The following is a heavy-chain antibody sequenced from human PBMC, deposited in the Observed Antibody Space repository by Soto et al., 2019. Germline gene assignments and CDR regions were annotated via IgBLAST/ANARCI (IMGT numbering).Heavy chain of an antibody. CDR2: INPSGGST. D-gene: IGHD6-13*01. CDR1: GYTFTSYY. Sequence: ASVKVSCKPSGYTFTSYYMHWVRQAPGQGLEWMGIINPSGGSTSYAQKFQGRVTMTRDTSTSTVYMELSSLRSEDTAVYYCATSLAAAGKAPLGYCGQGTLVTV. V-gene: IGHV1-46*01. CDR3: ATSLAAAGKAPLGY. J-gene: IGHJ4*02.